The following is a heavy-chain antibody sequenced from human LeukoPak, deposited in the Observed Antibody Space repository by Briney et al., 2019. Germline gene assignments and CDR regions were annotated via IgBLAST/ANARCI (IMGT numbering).Heavy chain of an antibody. CDR1: GGSITSYY. CDR3: ARDGGAIVVDPVAFDI. CDR2: IYTSGST. V-gene: IGHV4-4*07. J-gene: IGHJ3*02. Sequence: SETLSLTCTVSGGSITSYYWSWIRQPAGKGLEWIGRIYTSGSTNYNPSLKSRVTMSVDTSKNQFSLKLSSVTAADTAVYYCARDGGAIVVDPVAFDIWGQGTMVTVSS. D-gene: IGHD2-2*01.